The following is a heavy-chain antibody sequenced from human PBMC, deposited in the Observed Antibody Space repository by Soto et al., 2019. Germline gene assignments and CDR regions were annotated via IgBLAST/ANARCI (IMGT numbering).Heavy chain of an antibody. Sequence: QVQLQESGPGLVKPSGTLSLTCAVSSGSISSSNWWSWVRQPPGKGLEWIGEIYHSGSTNYNPSLKSRVTISVDKSKNQFSLKLSSVTAADTAVYYCARAGGYCSGGSCYGVFDYWGQGTLVTVSS. V-gene: IGHV4-4*02. CDR2: IYHSGST. CDR1: SGSISSSNW. CDR3: ARAGGYCSGGSCYGVFDY. J-gene: IGHJ4*02. D-gene: IGHD2-15*01.